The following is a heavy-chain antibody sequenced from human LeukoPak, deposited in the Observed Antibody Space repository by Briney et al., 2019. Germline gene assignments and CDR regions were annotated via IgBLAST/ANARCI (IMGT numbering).Heavy chain of an antibody. J-gene: IGHJ4*02. CDR1: GDSVSSNSAT. CDR2: PYYRSKWYN. D-gene: IGHD5-18*01. CDR3: ARDLAGDGGYSYGMVDY. Sequence: SQILSLTCAISGDSVSSNSATWNWIRQSPSRGLEWLGRPYYRSKWYNDYAESVKSRITINPDTSKNQFSLQLNSVTPEDTAVYFCARDLAGDGGYSYGMVDYWGQGTLVAVSS. V-gene: IGHV6-1*01.